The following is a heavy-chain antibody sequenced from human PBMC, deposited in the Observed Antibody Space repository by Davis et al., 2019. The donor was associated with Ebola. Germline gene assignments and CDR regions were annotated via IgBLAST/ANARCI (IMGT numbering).Heavy chain of an antibody. CDR1: GFVFRNYV. CDR3: AKDTSNIWFDM. CDR2: LGTSADT. Sequence: PGGSLRLSCAASGFVFRNYVMSWVRQAPGKGLERVSTLGTSADTYYADSVKGRFTISRDNSKNTLYLQMNGLRVEDTAIYYCAKDTSNIWFDMWGQGTNVTVSS. D-gene: IGHD2-2*01. V-gene: IGHV3-23*01. J-gene: IGHJ3*02.